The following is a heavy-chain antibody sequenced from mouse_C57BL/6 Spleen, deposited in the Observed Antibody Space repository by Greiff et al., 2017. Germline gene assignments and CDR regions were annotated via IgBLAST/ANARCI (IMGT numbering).Heavy chain of an antibody. V-gene: IGHV5-17*01. CDR2: ISSGSSTI. CDR1: GFTFSDYG. CDR3: ARRRGLPHWYFDV. D-gene: IGHD5-5*01. J-gene: IGHJ1*03. Sequence: DVMLVESGGGLVKPGGSLKLSCAASGFTFSDYGMHWVRQAPEKGLEWVAYISSGSSTIYYADTVKGRFTISRDNAKNTLFLQMTSLRSEDTAMYYCARRRGLPHWYFDVWGTGTTVTVSS.